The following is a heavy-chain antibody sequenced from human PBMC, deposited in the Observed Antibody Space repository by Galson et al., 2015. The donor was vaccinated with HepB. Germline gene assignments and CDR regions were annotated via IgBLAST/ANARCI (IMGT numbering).Heavy chain of an antibody. Sequence: SVKVSCKASGGTFSSYTISWVRQAPGQGLEWMGRIIPILGIANYAQKFQGRVTITADKSTSTAYMELSSLRSEDTAVYYCASLIAVAGTLDYWGQGTLVTVSS. J-gene: IGHJ4*02. CDR1: GGTFSSYT. V-gene: IGHV1-69*02. CDR3: ASLIAVAGTLDY. D-gene: IGHD6-19*01. CDR2: IIPILGIA.